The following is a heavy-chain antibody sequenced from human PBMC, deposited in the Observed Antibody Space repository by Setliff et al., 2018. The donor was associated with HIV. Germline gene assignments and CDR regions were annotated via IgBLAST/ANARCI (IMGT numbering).Heavy chain of an antibody. Sequence: SETLSLTCALHGGSLTNYYWTWIRKSPGKGLEWIGEIVDSGATTYNPSLKSRVTILLDTSKKQFSLKLNSVTAADAAVYYCARDLSRSADYGVFDSWGQGTPVTVSS. D-gene: IGHD4-17*01. CDR1: GGSLTNYY. CDR2: IVDSGAT. J-gene: IGHJ4*02. CDR3: ARDLSRSADYGVFDS. V-gene: IGHV4-34*12.